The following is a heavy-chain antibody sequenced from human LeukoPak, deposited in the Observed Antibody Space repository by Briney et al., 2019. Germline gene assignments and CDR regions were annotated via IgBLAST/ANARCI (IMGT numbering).Heavy chain of an antibody. Sequence: GGSLRLSCAAPGFTVSSNYMSWVRQAPGKGLEWVSVIYSGGSTYYADSVKGRFTISRDNSKNTLYLQMNSLRAEDTAVYYCAKPFTGDRPDAFDIWGQGTMVTVSS. V-gene: IGHV3-66*04. CDR2: IYSGGST. CDR3: AKPFTGDRPDAFDI. D-gene: IGHD7-27*01. CDR1: GFTVSSNY. J-gene: IGHJ3*02.